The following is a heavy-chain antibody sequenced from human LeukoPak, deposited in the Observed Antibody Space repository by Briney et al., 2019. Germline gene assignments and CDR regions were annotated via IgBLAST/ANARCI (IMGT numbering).Heavy chain of an antibody. V-gene: IGHV4-38-2*02. CDR1: GYSISSGYY. CDR3: AGSGWGYPYYSDY. CDR2: IYHSGST. Sequence: PSETLSLTCTVSGYSISSGYYWGWIRQPPGKGLEWIGSIYHSGSTYYNPSLKSRVTISVDTSKNQFSLKLSSVTAADTAVYYCAGSGWGYPYYSDYWGQGTLVTVSS. J-gene: IGHJ4*02. D-gene: IGHD3-16*02.